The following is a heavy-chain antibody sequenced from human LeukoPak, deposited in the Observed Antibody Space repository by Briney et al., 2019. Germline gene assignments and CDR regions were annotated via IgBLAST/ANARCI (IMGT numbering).Heavy chain of an antibody. J-gene: IGHJ4*02. V-gene: IGHV3-23*01. CDR2: ISTSGNT. CDR3: TKDRDSTGLYQDRDY. Sequence: PGGSLRLSCAASGFTFSRYAMNWVRQAPGKGLEWVSTISTSGNTHYADSVKGRFTISRDNSKNTLYLQMNSLRDEDTAIYYCTKDRDSTGLYQDRDYWGQGTLVTISS. CDR1: GFTFSRYA. D-gene: IGHD6-19*01.